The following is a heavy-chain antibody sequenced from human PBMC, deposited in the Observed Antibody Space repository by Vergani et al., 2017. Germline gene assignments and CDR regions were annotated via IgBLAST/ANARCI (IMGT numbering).Heavy chain of an antibody. CDR3: AREGDSSGYNWFDP. D-gene: IGHD3-22*01. V-gene: IGHV1-69*06. J-gene: IGHJ5*02. Sequence: QVQLVQSGAEVKKPGSSVKVSCKASGGTFSSYAISWVRQAPGQGLEWMGGLIPIFGTANYAQKFQGRDTITADKSTSTDYMELSSLRSEDTAVYDCAREGDSSGYNWFDPWGQGTLVTVSS. CDR2: LIPIFGTA. CDR1: GGTFSSYA.